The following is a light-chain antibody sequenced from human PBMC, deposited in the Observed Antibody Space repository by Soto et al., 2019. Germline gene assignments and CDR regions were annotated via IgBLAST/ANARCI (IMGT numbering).Light chain of an antibody. J-gene: IGLJ7*01. CDR3: QSYDSSTPAV. V-gene: IGLV6-57*04. CDR2: EDN. Sequence: NFMLTQPHSVSESPGKTVTISCTRSSGSIASNYVQWYQQRPGSAPTTVIYEDNQRPSGVPDRFSGSIDSSSNSASLTISGLKTEDEADCYCQSYDSSTPAVFGGGTQLTVL. CDR1: SGSIASNY.